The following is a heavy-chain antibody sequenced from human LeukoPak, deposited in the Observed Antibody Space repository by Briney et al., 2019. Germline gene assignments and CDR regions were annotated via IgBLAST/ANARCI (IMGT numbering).Heavy chain of an antibody. CDR1: GVSISSGGYY. Sequence: PSETLSLTCAVSGVSISSGGYYWSWIRQLPGKGLEWIGYIFYSGTTSYNPSLKSRLTISLDTSDNQFSLKLSSVTAADTAVYYCARGSTGDKSNNWGQGTLVTVSS. CDR2: IFYSGTT. V-gene: IGHV4-31*11. CDR3: ARGSTGDKSNN. J-gene: IGHJ4*02. D-gene: IGHD7-27*01.